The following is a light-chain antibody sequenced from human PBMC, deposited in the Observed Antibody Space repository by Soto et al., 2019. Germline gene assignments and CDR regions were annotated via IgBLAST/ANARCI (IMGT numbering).Light chain of an antibody. Sequence: EIVLTQSPATLSLSPGERATLSCRASQSVSSYLAWYQQKPGQAPRLLIYGATSRVTGIPDRFSGSGSGTDFTLTINSLEPEDFAVYYCQQYGTSSSWTFGQGTKVDIK. CDR3: QQYGTSSSWT. CDR2: GAT. V-gene: IGKV3-20*01. CDR1: QSVSSY. J-gene: IGKJ1*01.